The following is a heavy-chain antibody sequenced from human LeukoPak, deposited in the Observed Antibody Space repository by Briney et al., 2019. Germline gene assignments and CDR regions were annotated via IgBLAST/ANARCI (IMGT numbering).Heavy chain of an antibody. CDR3: ARGSTGFFAA. CDR2: IYYSGST. Sequence: SETLSLTCTVSGGSIRSYYWSWIRQPPGKGLEWIGYIYYSGSTNYNPSLKSRVTISVDTSKNQFSLKLSSVTAADTAVYYCARGSTGFFAAWGQGTLVTVSS. CDR1: GGSIRSYY. D-gene: IGHD1-14*01. J-gene: IGHJ5*02. V-gene: IGHV4-59*01.